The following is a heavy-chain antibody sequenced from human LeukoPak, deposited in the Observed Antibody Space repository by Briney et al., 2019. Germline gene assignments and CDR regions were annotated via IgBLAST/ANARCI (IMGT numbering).Heavy chain of an antibody. V-gene: IGHV1-2*02. Sequence: VASVKVSCKASGYTFTGYYMHWVRQAPGQGLEWMGWINPNSGGTNYAQKFQGRVTMTRDTSISTAYMELSRLRSDDTAVYYCARDFMVRGVIITGFDYWGQGTLVTVSS. CDR3: ARDFMVRGVIITGFDY. J-gene: IGHJ4*02. CDR1: GYTFTGYY. CDR2: INPNSGGT. D-gene: IGHD3-10*01.